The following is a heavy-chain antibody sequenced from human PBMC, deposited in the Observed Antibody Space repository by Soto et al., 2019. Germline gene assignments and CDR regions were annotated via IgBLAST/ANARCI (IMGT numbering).Heavy chain of an antibody. Sequence: VHLLESGGGLVQPGGSLRLSCAASGFTFSAYSLSWVRQAPGKGLQWVSGISGLGGSRYYADSVKGRFTISRDNSNNSLYLQMDSLRVEDTAVYYCAKSYGNTWEQYDFDYWGQGTLLTVSS. V-gene: IGHV3-23*01. CDR3: AKSYGNTWEQYDFDY. J-gene: IGHJ4*02. D-gene: IGHD1-26*01. CDR1: GFTFSAYS. CDR2: ISGLGGSR.